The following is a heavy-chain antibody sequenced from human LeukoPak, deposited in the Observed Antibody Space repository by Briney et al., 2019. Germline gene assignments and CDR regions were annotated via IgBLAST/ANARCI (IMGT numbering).Heavy chain of an antibody. CDR1: GFTFSRHG. V-gene: IGHV3-30*03. D-gene: IGHD3-16*01. Sequence: GRSLRLSCAPSGFTFSRHGMHWVRQAPGKGLEWVAIISNDGSRKYYAHSVEGRFTISRDNSKNTLYLQMDSLRAEDTAVYYCARDRAWDYFDYWGQGTLVTVSS. J-gene: IGHJ4*02. CDR3: ARDRAWDYFDY. CDR2: ISNDGSRK.